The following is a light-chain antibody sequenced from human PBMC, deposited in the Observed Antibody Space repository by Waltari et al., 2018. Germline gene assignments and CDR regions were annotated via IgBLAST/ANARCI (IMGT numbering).Light chain of an antibody. CDR1: VLANNY. Sequence: SFELTQTSSLSVSPGQTVRITCSGDVLANNYARWYQQTPGQAPVLIISSDTERPSGIPELFSGSSSGTTVTLTIRGVQAEDEADYYCCAAADNSLGVFGGGTKVTVL. CDR2: SDT. J-gene: IGLJ3*02. V-gene: IGLV3-27*01. CDR3: CAAADNSLGV.